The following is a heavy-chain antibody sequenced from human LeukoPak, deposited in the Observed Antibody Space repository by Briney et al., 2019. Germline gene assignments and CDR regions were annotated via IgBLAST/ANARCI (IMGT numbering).Heavy chain of an antibody. V-gene: IGHV3-9*01. CDR3: ARDPETKRGRDGLDY. Sequence: GRSLRLSCAASGFTFDDYAMHWVRQAPGKGLEWVSGISWNSGSIGYADSVKGRFTISRDNAKNSMYLQMNSLRAEDTAVYYCARDPETKRGRDGLDYWGPGTLVIVSS. J-gene: IGHJ4*02. D-gene: IGHD1-14*01. CDR2: ISWNSGSI. CDR1: GFTFDDYA.